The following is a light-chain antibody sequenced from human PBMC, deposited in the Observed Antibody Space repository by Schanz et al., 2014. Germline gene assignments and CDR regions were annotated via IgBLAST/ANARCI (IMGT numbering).Light chain of an antibody. CDR3: QQYGSSPRT. CDR2: GTS. V-gene: IGKV3-20*01. J-gene: IGKJ1*01. Sequence: EIVLTQSPGTLSLSPGERATLSCRASQSLSSNYLAWYQQKPGQAPRLLIFGTSSRATGIPDRSSGSGSGTDFTLTISRLEPEDFAVYYCQQYGSSPRTFGQGTKVEIK. CDR1: QSLSSNY.